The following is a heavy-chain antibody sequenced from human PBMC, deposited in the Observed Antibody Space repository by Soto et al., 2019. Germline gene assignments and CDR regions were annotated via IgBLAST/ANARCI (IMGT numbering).Heavy chain of an antibody. CDR2: ISYDSTKT. CDR1: GFTFNSYG. CDR3: ARSRSAWSDFHYYSLDA. D-gene: IGHD1-26*01. J-gene: IGHJ6*02. V-gene: IGHV3-30*03. Sequence: QVQLVESGGGVVQPGRSLRLSCGASGFTFNSYGMHWVRQGPGNGLEWVAFISYDSTKTYYADSVKGRFTISRDNSNSAMYVLMNSLTGEDTSIYYYARSRSAWSDFHYYSLDAWGQGTTVTVSS.